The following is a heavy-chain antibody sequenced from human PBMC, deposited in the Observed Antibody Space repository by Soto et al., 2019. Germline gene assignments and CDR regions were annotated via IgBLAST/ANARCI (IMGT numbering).Heavy chain of an antibody. Sequence: PGGSLRLSCAGSGVTFINYGLHWVRQAPGKGLDWVSFISFDGSHKYYADSVKGRFTISRDNSNNMLYLQMDSLTTEDTAVYYCAKDGAPRYCSRSSCHPAGAYWGQGTLVTVSS. V-gene: IGHV3-30*18. J-gene: IGHJ4*02. D-gene: IGHD2-15*01. CDR2: ISFDGSHK. CDR3: AKDGAPRYCSRSSCHPAGAY. CDR1: GVTFINYG.